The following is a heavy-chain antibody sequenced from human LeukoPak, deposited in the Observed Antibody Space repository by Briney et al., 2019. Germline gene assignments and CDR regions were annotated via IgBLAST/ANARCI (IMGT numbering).Heavy chain of an antibody. V-gene: IGHV3-30*02. CDR1: GCTFSDYS. D-gene: IGHD5-18*01. CDR3: AKEGGYSYGFGIGDDALDI. CDR2: IRYDGNNK. Sequence: GGSLRLSCAASGCTFSDYSMHWVRQAPGKGLNWVAFIRYDGNNKYYADSVKGRFSISRYNPNNTLFLQMDSLRTEDTAVYYCAKEGGYSYGFGIGDDALDIWGQGTMVTVSS. J-gene: IGHJ3*02.